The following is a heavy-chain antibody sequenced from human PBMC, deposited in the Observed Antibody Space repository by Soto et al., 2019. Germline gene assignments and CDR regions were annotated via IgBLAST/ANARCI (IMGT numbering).Heavy chain of an antibody. CDR3: ARSFVEIAAAVSVYFDY. Sequence: QVQLQQWGAGLLKPSETLSLTCAVYGGSFSGYYWSWIRQPPGKGLEWIGELNHSGSTNYNPSLKSRVTISVETSKNQFSLKLSSVNAAYTAVYYCARSFVEIAAAVSVYFDYWGQGTLVTVSS. D-gene: IGHD6-13*01. CDR1: GGSFSGYY. CDR2: LNHSGST. V-gene: IGHV4-34*01. J-gene: IGHJ4*02.